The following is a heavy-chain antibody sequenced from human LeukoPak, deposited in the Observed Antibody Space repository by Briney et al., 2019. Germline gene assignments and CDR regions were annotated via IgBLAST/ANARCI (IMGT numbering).Heavy chain of an antibody. Sequence: GGSLRLSCVASGFTFSSYGMHWVRQAPGKGLGWVAVISYDGSNKYYADSVKGRFTISRDTSKNTVYLQMNSLRPDDTAVYHCAKDRPGMDVWGQGTTVTVSS. CDR3: AKDRPGMDV. CDR1: GFTFSSYG. CDR2: ISYDGSNK. J-gene: IGHJ6*02. V-gene: IGHV3-30*18.